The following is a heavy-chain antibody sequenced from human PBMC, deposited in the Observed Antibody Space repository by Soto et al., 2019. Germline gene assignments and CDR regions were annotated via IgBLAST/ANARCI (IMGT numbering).Heavy chain of an antibody. CDR2: FYYSEST. J-gene: IGHJ6*02. D-gene: IGHD2-2*01. V-gene: IGHV4-39*01. CDR1: GGSISSGPYF. CDR3: ARLGGYCSSTSCYGYYGMDV. Sequence: SETRSRTCTVSGGSISSGPYFWGWIRQPPREGLEWIGTFYYSESTYYNPSLESRVTISVDTSKNQFSLKVSSVTVADTAVYYCARLGGYCSSTSCYGYYGMDVWGQGTTVT.